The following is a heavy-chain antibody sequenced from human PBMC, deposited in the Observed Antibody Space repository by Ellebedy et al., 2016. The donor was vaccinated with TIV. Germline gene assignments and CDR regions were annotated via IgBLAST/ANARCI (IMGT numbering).Heavy chain of an antibody. Sequence: SETLSLTXTVSGGYFSPDYWSWARQPAGKGLEWIGRIYTSGDTNYNPSLKSRVSMSVDTSKNQFSLKLTSVTAADTAVYYCARIPTHEHYYRSGNQDYWGQGTLVTVSS. D-gene: IGHD3-10*01. CDR1: GGYFSPDY. CDR3: ARIPTHEHYYRSGNQDY. V-gene: IGHV4-4*07. J-gene: IGHJ4*02. CDR2: IYTSGDT.